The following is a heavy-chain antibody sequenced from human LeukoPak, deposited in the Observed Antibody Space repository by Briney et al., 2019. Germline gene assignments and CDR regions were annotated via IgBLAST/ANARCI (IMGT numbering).Heavy chain of an antibody. J-gene: IGHJ4*02. V-gene: IGHV3-7*01. Sequence: GGSLRLSCAASGFSFSAYWMSWVRQTLEKGLEFVANIKQDGSVKNYMDSPKGRSTISRDNARESLYLEINSLRADDTAVYYCARDPDSSAFDLWGQGALVTVSS. CDR3: ARDPDSSAFDL. CDR2: IKQDGSVK. CDR1: GFSFSAYW.